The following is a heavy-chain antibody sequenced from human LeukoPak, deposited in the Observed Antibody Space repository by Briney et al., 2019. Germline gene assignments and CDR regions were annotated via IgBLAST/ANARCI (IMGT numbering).Heavy chain of an antibody. V-gene: IGHV4-39*01. CDR2: ISYSGNT. D-gene: IGHD2-15*01. J-gene: IGHJ4*02. CDR3: ARGRGVVVAASFDY. Sequence: SETLSLTCTVSGGSISRNNYYWGWVRQPPGKGLEWIGSISYSGNTYHNPSLRSRVSISVDTSKNQSSLKVTSVTAADTAVYYCARGRGVVVAASFDYWGQGTLVTVSS. CDR1: GGSISRNNYY.